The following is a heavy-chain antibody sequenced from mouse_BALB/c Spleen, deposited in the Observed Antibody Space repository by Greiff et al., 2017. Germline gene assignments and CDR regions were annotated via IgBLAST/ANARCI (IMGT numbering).Heavy chain of an antibody. D-gene: IGHD1-1*01. Sequence: VQLQQSGAELMKPGASVKISCKATGYTFSSYWIEWVKQRPGHGLEWIGEILPGSGSTNYNEKFKGKATFTADTSSNTAYMQLSSLTSEDSAVYYCARGHYYGSSYVWYFDVWGAGTTVTVSS. V-gene: IGHV1-9*01. J-gene: IGHJ1*01. CDR1: GYTFSSYW. CDR2: ILPGSGST. CDR3: ARGHYYGSSYVWYFDV.